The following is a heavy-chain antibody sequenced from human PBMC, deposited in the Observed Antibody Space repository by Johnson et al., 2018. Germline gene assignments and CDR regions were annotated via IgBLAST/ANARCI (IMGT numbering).Heavy chain of an antibody. CDR2: ISYDGSKN. CDR1: GFIFSSYS. Sequence: QVQLQESGGGVVQPGRSLRLSCAASGFIFSSYSIHWVRQAPGKGLEWVGLISYDGSKNYYGDSVKGRFTISRDHSKKTIYLEMNNLRDGDTALHFCARDARDIAFPYPGMDVGGKGTTVIASS. J-gene: IGHJ6*04. V-gene: IGHV3-30*14. D-gene: IGHD5-12*01. CDR3: ARDARDIAFPYPGMDV.